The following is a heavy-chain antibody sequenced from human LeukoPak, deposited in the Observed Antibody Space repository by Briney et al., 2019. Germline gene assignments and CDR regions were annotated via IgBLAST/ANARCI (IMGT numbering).Heavy chain of an antibody. CDR2: IYTSGST. D-gene: IGHD3-22*01. Sequence: PSETLSLTCTVSGGSISSYYWSWIRQPAGKGLEWIGRIYTSGSTNYNPSLKSRVTMSVDTSKNQFPLKLSSVTAADTAVYYCAHYYDSRGVGAFDIWGQGTMVTVSS. CDR1: GGSISSYY. CDR3: AHYYDSRGVGAFDI. V-gene: IGHV4-4*07. J-gene: IGHJ3*02.